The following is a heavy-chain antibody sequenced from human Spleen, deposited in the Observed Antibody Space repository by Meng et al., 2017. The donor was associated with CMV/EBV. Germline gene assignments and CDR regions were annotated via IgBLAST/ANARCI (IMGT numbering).Heavy chain of an antibody. CDR1: GGSFSGYY. CDR3: ARGAPSADY. Sequence: VQLQQWGAGLLKPSETLSLTCADYGGSFSGYYWSWIRQPPGKGLEWIGEINHSGSTNYNPSLKSRVTISVDTSKNQFSLKLSSVTAADTAVYYCARGAPSADYWGQGTLVTVSS. CDR2: INHSGST. V-gene: IGHV4-34*01. J-gene: IGHJ4*02.